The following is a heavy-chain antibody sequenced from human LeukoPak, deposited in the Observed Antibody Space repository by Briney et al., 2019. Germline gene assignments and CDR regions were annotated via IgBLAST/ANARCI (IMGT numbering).Heavy chain of an antibody. CDR3: ARDRVYCSGGSCAPYFDY. J-gene: IGHJ4*02. V-gene: IGHV3-33*01. CDR1: GFTFSSYD. D-gene: IGHD2-15*01. Sequence: GRSPRLSCAASGFTFSSYDMHWVRQAPGKGLEWVAVIWYDGSNKYYADSVKGRFTISRDNSKNTLYLQMNSLRAEDTAVYYCARDRVYCSGGSCAPYFDYWGQGTLVTVSS. CDR2: IWYDGSNK.